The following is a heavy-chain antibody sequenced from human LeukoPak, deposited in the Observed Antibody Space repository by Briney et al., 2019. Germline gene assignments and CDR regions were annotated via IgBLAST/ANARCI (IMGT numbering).Heavy chain of an antibody. D-gene: IGHD3-16*01. Sequence: GGSLRLSGAASGFTFSRYGLHWVRQAPGKGLEWMAFIRDDGSTRYYADSVKGRFTVSRDNSKNTLYLQMDSLRTEDTAVYYCAKVPHSWGLFDSWGQGTLVTVSS. J-gene: IGHJ4*02. CDR2: IRDDGSTR. CDR1: GFTFSRYG. CDR3: AKVPHSWGLFDS. V-gene: IGHV3-30*02.